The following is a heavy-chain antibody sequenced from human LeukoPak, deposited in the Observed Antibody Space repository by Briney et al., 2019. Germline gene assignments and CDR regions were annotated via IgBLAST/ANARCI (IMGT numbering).Heavy chain of an antibody. D-gene: IGHD1-26*01. CDR3: ARNLAPYSGSYPDY. CDR1: GGTFSSYA. Sequence: GASVKVSCKASGGTFSSYAISWVRQAPGQGLEWMGGIIPIFGTANYAQKFQGRVTITADESTSTAYMELSSLRSEDTAVYYCARNLAPYSGSYPDYWGQGTLVTVSS. V-gene: IGHV1-69*01. J-gene: IGHJ4*02. CDR2: IIPIFGTA.